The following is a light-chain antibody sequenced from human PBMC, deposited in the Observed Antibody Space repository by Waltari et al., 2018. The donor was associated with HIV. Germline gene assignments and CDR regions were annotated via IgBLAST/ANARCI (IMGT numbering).Light chain of an antibody. CDR2: SDN. CDR1: GSNIGAGYA. Sequence: QSVLTPPPSVSGAPGQTVTISCTGSGSNIGAGYAVHWYQQFPGTAPRLLIYSDNNRPSGVPDRFSGSKSGTSASLAISGLRAEDEADYYCQSYDTSLTGWIFGGGTKLTV. J-gene: IGLJ2*01. CDR3: QSYDTSLTGWI. V-gene: IGLV1-40*01.